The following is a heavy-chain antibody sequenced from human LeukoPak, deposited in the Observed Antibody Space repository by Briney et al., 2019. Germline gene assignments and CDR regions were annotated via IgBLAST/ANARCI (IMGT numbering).Heavy chain of an antibody. Sequence: PGGSLRLSCAASGFTFSNYVMIWVRQAPRRGLEWVSTITGSGANTYYADSVTGRFTISRDNSKNTLFLQMGSLRAEDMAVYYCARVGNYDFWSGYPGPFDYWGQGTLVTVSS. CDR1: GFTFSNYV. D-gene: IGHD3-3*01. CDR3: ARVGNYDFWSGYPGPFDY. J-gene: IGHJ4*02. V-gene: IGHV3-23*01. CDR2: ITGSGANT.